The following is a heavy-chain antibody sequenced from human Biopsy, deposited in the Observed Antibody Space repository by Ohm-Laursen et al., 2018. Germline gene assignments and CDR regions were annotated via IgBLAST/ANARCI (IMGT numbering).Heavy chain of an antibody. CDR3: ARRGSGGRSFDY. Sequence: SETLSLTCSVSGASVSSSDYYWGWVRQPPGKGLEWIGYIYHDGNTSDNPSLKSRLIMSRDTSKNQFSLKLGSVTVADTAVFYCARRGSGGRSFDYWGQGSLVTVSS. J-gene: IGHJ4*02. CDR2: IYHDGNT. D-gene: IGHD2-15*01. CDR1: GASVSSSDYY. V-gene: IGHV4-61*05.